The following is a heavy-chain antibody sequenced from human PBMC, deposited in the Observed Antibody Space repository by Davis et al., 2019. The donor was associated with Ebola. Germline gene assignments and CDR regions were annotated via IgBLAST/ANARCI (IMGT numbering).Heavy chain of an antibody. V-gene: IGHV1-18*01. CDR2: ISAYSGNT. CDR3: ARARRGSYYGDYFDY. CDR1: GYTFTSYG. D-gene: IGHD1-26*01. Sequence: ASVKVSCKASGYTFTSYGISWVRQAPGQGLEWMGWISAYSGNTNYAQKLQGRVTMTTDTSTSTAYMELRSLRSDDTAVYYCARARRGSYYGDYFDYWGQGTLVTVSS. J-gene: IGHJ4*02.